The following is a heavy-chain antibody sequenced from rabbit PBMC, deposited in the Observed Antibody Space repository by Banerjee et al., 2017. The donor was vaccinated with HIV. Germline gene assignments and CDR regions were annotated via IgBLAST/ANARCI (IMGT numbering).Heavy chain of an antibody. CDR2: IYAGSSGTT. CDR3: ARYSSGWDYFDL. CDR1: GSSFSNKYV. Sequence: QEQLEESGGDLVKPEGSLTLTCTASGSSFSNKYVMCWVRQAPGKGLEWIAHIYAGSSGTTKYATWAKGRFTISKTSSTTVTLQMTSLTAADTATYFCARYSSGWDYFDLWGPGTLVTVS. D-gene: IGHD4-1*01. J-gene: IGHJ4*01. V-gene: IGHV1S45*01.